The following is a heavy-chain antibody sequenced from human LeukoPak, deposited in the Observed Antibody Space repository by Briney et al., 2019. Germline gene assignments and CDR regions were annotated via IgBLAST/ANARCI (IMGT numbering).Heavy chain of an antibody. J-gene: IGHJ5*02. CDR2: INHSGTT. D-gene: IGHD3-3*01. V-gene: IGHV4-34*01. CDR1: GGSVSGYY. Sequence: SETLSLTCAVYGGSVSGYYWSWIRQPPGKWLELNGVINHSGTTNYNPSFKTRATTPVNTPKNQFSLKLSSVTAAHTAVYYCARFGRYDFWSGYYWFDPWGQGTLVTVSS. CDR3: ARFGRYDFWSGYYWFDP.